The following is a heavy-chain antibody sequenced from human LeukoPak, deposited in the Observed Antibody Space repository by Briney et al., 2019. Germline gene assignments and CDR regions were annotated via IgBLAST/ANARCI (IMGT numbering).Heavy chain of an antibody. D-gene: IGHD3-3*01. CDR1: GLTFSSYP. V-gene: IGHV3-30*09. CDR2: ISYDGSNK. Sequence: SGGSLRLSCAPSGLTFSSYPMHGVRQAPGKGLEWVADISYDGSNKYYADSVKGRFAISRDNSKNTLYLKMNSLRAEETAVYYCASGGAQSPPYYDFWRGHFDYWGQGTLVTVSS. J-gene: IGHJ4*02. CDR3: ASGGAQSPPYYDFWRGHFDY.